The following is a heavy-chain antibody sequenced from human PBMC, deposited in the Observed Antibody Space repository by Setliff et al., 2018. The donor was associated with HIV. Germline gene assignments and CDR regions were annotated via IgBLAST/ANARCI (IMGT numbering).Heavy chain of an antibody. CDR1: GGSMNNYY. CDR2: VYYSGST. Sequence: SETLSLTCTVSGGSMNNYYWSWIRQPPGKGLEWIGFVYYSGSTSYSPSLRGRVTMSVDPSKNQFSLKLNSVTAADTAIYYCARGNYDTSDYYTNFYYYMDVWGKGTAVTVSS. CDR3: ARGNYDTSDYYTNFYYYMDV. D-gene: IGHD3-22*01. J-gene: IGHJ6*03. V-gene: IGHV4-59*01.